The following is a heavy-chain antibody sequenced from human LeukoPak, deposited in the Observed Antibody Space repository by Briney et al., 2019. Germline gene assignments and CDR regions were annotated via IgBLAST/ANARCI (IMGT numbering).Heavy chain of an antibody. Sequence: SETLSLTCTVSGGSISSHYWSWIRQPPGKGLEWIGYIYYSGSTNYNPSLKSRVTISVDTSKNQFPLKLSSVTAADTAVYYCARLLGYCSSTSCLNWFDPWGQGTLVTVSS. J-gene: IGHJ5*02. CDR3: ARLLGYCSSTSCLNWFDP. CDR2: IYYSGST. CDR1: GGSISSHY. D-gene: IGHD2-2*01. V-gene: IGHV4-59*11.